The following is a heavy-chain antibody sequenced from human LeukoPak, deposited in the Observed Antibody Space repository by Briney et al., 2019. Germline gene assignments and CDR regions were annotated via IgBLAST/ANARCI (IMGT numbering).Heavy chain of an antibody. CDR1: GYSFTSYY. CDR3: ARAPNGDYGGLKTWYY. J-gene: IGHJ4*02. D-gene: IGHD4-23*01. Sequence: GESLKISCKGSGYSFTSYYMHWVRQAPGQGLEWMGIINPSGGSTSYAQKFQGRVTMTRDTSTSTVYMELSSLRSEDTAVYYCARAPNGDYGGLKTWYYWGQGTLVTVSS. V-gene: IGHV1-46*01. CDR2: INPSGGST.